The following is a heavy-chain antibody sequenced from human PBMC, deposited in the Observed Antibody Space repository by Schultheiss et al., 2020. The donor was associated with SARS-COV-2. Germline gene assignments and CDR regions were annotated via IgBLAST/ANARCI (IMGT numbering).Heavy chain of an antibody. CDR3: ARDSRGDEWFTPIPYYYYYGMDV. J-gene: IGHJ6*02. V-gene: IGHV1-46*03. CDR1: GYTFTGYY. CDR2: INPSGGST. Sequence: ASVKVSCKASGYTFTGYYMHWVRQAPGQGLEWMGIINPSGGSTSYAQKFQGRVTMTRDTSTSTAYMELSSLRSEDTAVYYCARDSRGDEWFTPIPYYYYYGMDVWGQGTTVTVSS. D-gene: IGHD3-3*01.